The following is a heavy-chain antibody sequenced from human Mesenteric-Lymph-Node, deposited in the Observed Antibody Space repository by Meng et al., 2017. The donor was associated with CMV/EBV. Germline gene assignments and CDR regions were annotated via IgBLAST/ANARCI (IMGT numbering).Heavy chain of an antibody. CDR3: ARGEDWFDP. CDR2: IYSGGNT. V-gene: IGHV3-53*01. J-gene: IGHJ5*02. D-gene: IGHD1-26*01. Sequence: LRLSCAASGLTVSSTSMNWVRQAPGKGLEWVSIIYSGGNTYYADSVKGRFTISRDNSKNTLYLQMISLRTEDTAVYYCARGEDWFDPWGQGTLVTVSS. CDR1: GLTVSSTS.